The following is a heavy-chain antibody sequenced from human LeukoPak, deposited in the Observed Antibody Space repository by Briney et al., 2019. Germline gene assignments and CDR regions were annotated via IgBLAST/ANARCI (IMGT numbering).Heavy chain of an antibody. CDR1: GYTFTGYY. J-gene: IGHJ3*02. CDR2: INPNSGGT. D-gene: IGHD2-2*01. V-gene: IGHV1-2*06. CDR3: ARDRGYCSSTSCYGDDAFDI. Sequence: ASVKVSCKASGYTFTGYYMHWVRQAPGQGLEWMGRINPNSGGTNYAQKFQGRVTMTRDTSISTAYMELSRLRSDDTAVYYCARDRGYCSSTSCYGDDAFDICGQGTMVTVSS.